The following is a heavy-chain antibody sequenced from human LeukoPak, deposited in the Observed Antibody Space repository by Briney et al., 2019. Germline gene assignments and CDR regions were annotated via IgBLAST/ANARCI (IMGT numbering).Heavy chain of an antibody. CDR3: AKDLYGYVSNWFDP. CDR1: GFTFSRYA. Sequence: PGGSLRVSCADSGFTFSRYAMSWVRQAPGKGVGWVSAICGSGGSTYYADSVKGRFTISRDKSKNTLYLQMNSLRAEDTAVYYCAKDLYGYVSNWFDPWGQGTLVTVSS. D-gene: IGHD5-12*01. V-gene: IGHV3-23*01. J-gene: IGHJ5*02. CDR2: ICGSGGST.